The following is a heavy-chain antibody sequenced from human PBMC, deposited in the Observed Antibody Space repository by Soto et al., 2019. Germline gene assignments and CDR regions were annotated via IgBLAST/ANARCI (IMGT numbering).Heavy chain of an antibody. CDR3: ARYFGGWHAAIQVDY. Sequence: QLQLQESGPGLVKPSETLSLTCTVSGGSISSSRYYWGWIRQPPGKGLEWIGSISYSGSTYYNPSLNSRGTISVDTSRNQFSRKVRYVTAAATAVYYCARYFGGWHAAIQVDYWGQGTLVTVCS. V-gene: IGHV4-39*01. CDR2: ISYSGST. CDR1: GGSISSSRYY. J-gene: IGHJ4*02. D-gene: IGHD2-21*01.